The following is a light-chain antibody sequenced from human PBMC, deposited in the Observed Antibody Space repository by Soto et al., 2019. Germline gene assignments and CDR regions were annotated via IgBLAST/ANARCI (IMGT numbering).Light chain of an antibody. CDR1: QSLNSW. CDR3: QQYNSFWT. V-gene: IGKV1-5*01. J-gene: IGKJ1*01. CDR2: DAS. Sequence: DIPLTQSPSTLSASLGERVTIXCRASQSLNSWLAWYQQKPGKAPKLLIYDASNLESGVPSRFSGSGSGTEFTLTISSLQPVDFATYYCQQYNSFWTFGQGTKVDI.